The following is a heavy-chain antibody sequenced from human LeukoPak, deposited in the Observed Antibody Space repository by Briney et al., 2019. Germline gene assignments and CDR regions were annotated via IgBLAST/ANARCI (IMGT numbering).Heavy chain of an antibody. V-gene: IGHV1-46*01. CDR1: GYTFTSYY. J-gene: IGHJ4*02. CDR3: AISRYSSSWYYFDY. Sequence: ASVKVSCKASGYTFTSYYMHWVRQAPGQGLEWMGIINPRSASINYAQKFQGRVTMTRDTSTSTVYMELYSLRSEDTAVYYCAISRYSSSWYYFDYWGQGTLVTVSS. CDR2: INPRSASI. D-gene: IGHD6-13*01.